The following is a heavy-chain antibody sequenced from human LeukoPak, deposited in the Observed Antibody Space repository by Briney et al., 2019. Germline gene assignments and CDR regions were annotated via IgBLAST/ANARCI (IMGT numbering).Heavy chain of an antibody. J-gene: IGHJ4*02. CDR1: GGSFSGYY. CDR2: INHSGST. CDR3: ARVPRWSSGFYFFDY. Sequence: PSETLSLTCAVYGGSFSGYYWSWIRQPPGKGLEWIGEINHSGSTNYNPSLKSRVTISVDTSKNQFSLKLSSVTAADTALYYCARVPRWSSGFYFFDYWGQGTLVTVSS. V-gene: IGHV4-34*01. D-gene: IGHD3-22*01.